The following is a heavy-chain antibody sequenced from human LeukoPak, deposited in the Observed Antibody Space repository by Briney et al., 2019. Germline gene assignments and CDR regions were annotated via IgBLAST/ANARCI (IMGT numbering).Heavy chain of an antibody. CDR1: GFTFSSYA. D-gene: IGHD6-13*01. CDR2: ISGSGGST. Sequence: AGGSLRLSCAASGFTFSSYAMSWVRQAPGKGLEWVSAISGSGGSTYYADSVKGRFTISRDNSKTTLYLQMNSLRAEDTAVYYCAKVPGYSSSGNYYYMDVWGKGTTVTVSS. V-gene: IGHV3-23*01. J-gene: IGHJ6*03. CDR3: AKVPGYSSSGNYYYMDV.